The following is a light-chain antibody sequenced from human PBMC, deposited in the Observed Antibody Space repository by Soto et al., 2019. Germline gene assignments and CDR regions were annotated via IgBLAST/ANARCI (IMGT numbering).Light chain of an antibody. J-gene: IGKJ1*01. CDR1: RSVSRPY. V-gene: IGKV3-20*01. CDR2: GAS. Sequence: EIVLTQYPGTLSLSLVERSTLSCRASRSVSRPYLACYQDTPGLPPRLLILGASSSAPGFTDRFSGSGSGTDFTLTISRLEPADFPVYCCQQYGNSLTWRFGQGTKVDNK. CDR3: QQYGNSLTWR.